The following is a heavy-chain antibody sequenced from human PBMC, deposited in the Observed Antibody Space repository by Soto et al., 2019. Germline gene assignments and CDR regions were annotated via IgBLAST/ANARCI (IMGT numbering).Heavy chain of an antibody. CDR3: GQIPGP. J-gene: IGHJ1*01. D-gene: IGHD2-21*01. Sequence: SETLSLTCTVYGGTFSGYYWSWIRQSPGKGLEWIGEINHNGVTNYNPSLKSRVTMSIDTSKNQFSLKLNSVTAADTAVYYCGQIPGPWGQGTPVTVSS. CDR2: INHNGVT. CDR1: GGTFSGYY. V-gene: IGHV4-34*08.